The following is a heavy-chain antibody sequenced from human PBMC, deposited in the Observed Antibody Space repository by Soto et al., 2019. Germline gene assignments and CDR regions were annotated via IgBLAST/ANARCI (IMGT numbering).Heavy chain of an antibody. V-gene: IGHV1-18*01. CDR2: ISTYNGHT. J-gene: IGHJ6*02. D-gene: IGHD6-19*01. Sequence: QVQLVQSGAEVKKPGASVKVSCKASGYSFSNFGISWVRQAPGQGLEWMGLISTYNGHTTYAQKLQGRVTMTTDTSTNTAYMELRSLRSDDTAVYYCARDWGQQWLAYGLDVWGLGTTVTVSS. CDR3: ARDWGQQWLAYGLDV. CDR1: GYSFSNFG.